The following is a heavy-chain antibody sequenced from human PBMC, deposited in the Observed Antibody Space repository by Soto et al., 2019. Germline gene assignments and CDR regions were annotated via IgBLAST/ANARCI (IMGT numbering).Heavy chain of an antibody. J-gene: IGHJ4*02. CDR2: IYPVDSDA. Sequence: GESLKISCKSSGYGFTDYWIGWVRQIPGKGLEWMGIIYPVDSDARYSPSFQGQVTISVDTSINTAFLRWNSLTASDTAMYYCARQADYNILTGYFYYFDYWGQGSLVTVSS. V-gene: IGHV5-51*01. CDR3: ARQADYNILTGYFYYFDY. D-gene: IGHD3-9*01. CDR1: GYGFTDYW.